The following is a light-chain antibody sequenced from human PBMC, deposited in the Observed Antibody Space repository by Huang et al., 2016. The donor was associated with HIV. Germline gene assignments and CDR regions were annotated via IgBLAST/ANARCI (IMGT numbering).Light chain of an antibody. CDR3: QQYNNWLRT. Sequence: EIVMTQSPATLSVSPGERATLSCRAGQSVSSNLAWYQQKPGQAPRLLIYGATTRATGIPARFSGTGSGTEFTLTISSLQSEDFAVYYWQQYNNWLRTFGQGTKVDIK. J-gene: IGKJ1*01. CDR2: GAT. V-gene: IGKV3-15*01. CDR1: QSVSSN.